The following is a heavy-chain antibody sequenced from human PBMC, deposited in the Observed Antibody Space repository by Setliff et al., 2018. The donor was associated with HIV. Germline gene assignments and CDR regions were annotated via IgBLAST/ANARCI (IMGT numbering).Heavy chain of an antibody. CDR2: INAGNGKT. CDR1: GYTFSTYA. D-gene: IGHD3-10*01. CDR3: ARDSGGISVLLWFGELLSTEYYYGLDV. J-gene: IGHJ6*02. V-gene: IGHV1-3*01. Sequence: ASVKVSCKASGYTFSTYAMHWVRQAPGQRLEWMGWINAGNGKTKYSQKFQGRVTIMRDTSASTAYMELSSLRSEDTAVYYCARDSGGISVLLWFGELLSTEYYYGLDVWGQGTTVTVSS.